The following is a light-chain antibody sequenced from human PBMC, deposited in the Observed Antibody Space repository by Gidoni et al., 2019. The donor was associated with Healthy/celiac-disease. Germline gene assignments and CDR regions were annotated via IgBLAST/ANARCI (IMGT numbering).Light chain of an antibody. V-gene: IGKV3-20*01. CDR2: GAS. Sequence: EIVLTQSPDTLSLSPGERATLSCRASQSVSSSYLAWYQQKPGQAPRLLIYGASSRATGIPDRFSGSGSGTDFTITISRLGPEDFAVYYCQQYGSSPRTFGQGTKLEIK. CDR1: QSVSSSY. CDR3: QQYGSSPRT. J-gene: IGKJ2*01.